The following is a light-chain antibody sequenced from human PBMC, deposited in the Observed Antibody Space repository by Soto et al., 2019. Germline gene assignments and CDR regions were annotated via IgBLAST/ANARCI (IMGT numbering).Light chain of an antibody. V-gene: IGLV2-18*02. CDR3: SSYAGSSNV. J-gene: IGLJ1*01. CDR1: GSDFGRYNR. CDR2: EVT. Sequence: QSALTQPPSVSGSPGQSVTISCTGTGSDFGRYNRVSWYQHTPGTAPKLLIYEVTNRPSGVPDRFSGSRSGNTASLTISGLQAEDDADYYCSSYAGSSNVFGTGTKVTVL.